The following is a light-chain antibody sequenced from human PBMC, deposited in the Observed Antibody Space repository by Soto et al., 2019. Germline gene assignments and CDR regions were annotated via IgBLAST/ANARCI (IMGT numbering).Light chain of an antibody. V-gene: IGKV3-15*01. Sequence: EIVVTQFPARLSVSQGKRAALSCRASHSVSSDLAWFQQKPGQAPRLLIYGASITASGIPARFSGSGSGTEFTLTISSLQSENFAVYYCQQYNNWPPLRTFGQGTKVDIK. CDR3: QQYNNWPPLRT. CDR1: HSVSSD. J-gene: IGKJ1*01. CDR2: GAS.